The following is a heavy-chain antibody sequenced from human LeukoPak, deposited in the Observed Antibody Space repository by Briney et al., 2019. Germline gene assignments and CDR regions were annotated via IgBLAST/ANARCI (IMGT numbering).Heavy chain of an antibody. CDR3: ARDAVGYCSSTSCSEYYYYYMDV. V-gene: IGHV4-4*07. Sequence: SETLSLTCAVYGGSFSGYYWSWIRQPAGKGLEWIGRIYTSGSTNYNPSLKSRVTMSVDTSKNQFSLKLSSVTAADTAVYYCARDAVGYCSSTSCSEYYYYYMDVWGKGTTVTISS. J-gene: IGHJ6*03. CDR1: GGSFSGYY. D-gene: IGHD2-2*01. CDR2: IYTSGST.